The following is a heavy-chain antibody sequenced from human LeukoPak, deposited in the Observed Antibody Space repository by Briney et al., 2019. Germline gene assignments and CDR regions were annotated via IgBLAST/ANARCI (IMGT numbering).Heavy chain of an antibody. D-gene: IGHD3-16*02. J-gene: IGHJ3*02. CDR3: ASGLTWGSYRHHDAFDI. CDR2: INPNSGGT. Sequence: ASVKVSCKASGYTFTGYYMHWLRQAPGQGLEWMGWINPNSGGTNYAQKFQGRVTMTRDTSISTAYMELSRLRSDDTAVYYCASGLTWGSYRHHDAFDIWGQGTMVTVSS. V-gene: IGHV1-2*02. CDR1: GYTFTGYY.